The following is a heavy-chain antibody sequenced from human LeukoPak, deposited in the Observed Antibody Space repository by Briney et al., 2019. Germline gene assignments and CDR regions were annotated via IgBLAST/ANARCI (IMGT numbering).Heavy chain of an antibody. D-gene: IGHD5-18*01. J-gene: IGHJ4*02. Sequence: ASVKVSCKASGYTFTGYYMHWVRQAPGQGLEWMGWINPNSGGTNYAQKFQGWVTMTRDTSISTAYMELSRLRSDDTAVYYCARSNTAMVTLNYWGQGTLVTVSS. CDR1: GYTFTGYY. V-gene: IGHV1-2*04. CDR3: ARSNTAMVTLNY. CDR2: INPNSGGT.